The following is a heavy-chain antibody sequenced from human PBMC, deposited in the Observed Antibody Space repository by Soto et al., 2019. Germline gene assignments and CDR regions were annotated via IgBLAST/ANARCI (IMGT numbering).Heavy chain of an antibody. J-gene: IGHJ6*02. CDR3: ARDQSFDRSYYYGLDV. CDR1: GYPFTHYG. CDR2: ISPFNGNT. Sequence: ASVKVSCKSSGYPFTHYGITWVRQAPGQGLEWMGWISPFNGNTNYGQTLQGRVTLTTDTSTSTVYMELRSLRSDDTAVYYCARDQSFDRSYYYGLDVWGQGTTVTVSS. V-gene: IGHV1-18*01. D-gene: IGHD3-10*01.